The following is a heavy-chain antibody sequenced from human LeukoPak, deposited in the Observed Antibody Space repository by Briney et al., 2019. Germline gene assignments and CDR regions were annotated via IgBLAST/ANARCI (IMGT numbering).Heavy chain of an antibody. CDR2: IYTSGST. CDR1: GGSISSGSYY. CDR3: ARGDYGGNYDY. J-gene: IGHJ4*02. Sequence: SGTLSLTCTVSGGSISSGSYYWSWIRQPAGKGLEWIGRIYTSGSTNYNPSLKSRVTISVDTSKNQFSLKLSSVTAADTAVYYCARGDYGGNYDYWGQGTLVTVSS. V-gene: IGHV4-61*02. D-gene: IGHD4-23*01.